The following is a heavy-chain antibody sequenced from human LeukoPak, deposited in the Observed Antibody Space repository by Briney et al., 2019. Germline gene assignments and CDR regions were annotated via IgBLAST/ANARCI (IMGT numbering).Heavy chain of an antibody. V-gene: IGHV3-7*01. CDR1: GFTFSSYW. CDR3: ARDVWTGVAVSDY. CDR2: IKEDGRRQ. D-gene: IGHD6-19*01. Sequence: GGSLRLSCVASGFTFSSYWMTWVRQAPGKGLEWLTNIKEDGRRQYYLDSVSGRFTLSRDNAKTSVYLQLNSLRADDTAVYYCARDVWTGVAVSDYWGQGTLVTVSS. J-gene: IGHJ4*02.